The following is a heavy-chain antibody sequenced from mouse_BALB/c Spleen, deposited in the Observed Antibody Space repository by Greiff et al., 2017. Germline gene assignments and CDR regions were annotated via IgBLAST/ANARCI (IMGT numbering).Heavy chain of an antibody. CDR1: GFTFSSYA. V-gene: IGHV5-17*02. CDR3: AVMITTSYAMDY. D-gene: IGHD1-1*01. J-gene: IGHJ4*01. Sequence: EVKLMESGGGLVKPGGSLKLSCAASGFTFSSYAMSWVRQSPEKRLEWVAYISSGSSTIYYADTVKGRFTISRDNPKNTLFLQMTSLRSEDTAMYYCAVMITTSYAMDYWGQGTSVTVSS. CDR2: ISSGSSTI.